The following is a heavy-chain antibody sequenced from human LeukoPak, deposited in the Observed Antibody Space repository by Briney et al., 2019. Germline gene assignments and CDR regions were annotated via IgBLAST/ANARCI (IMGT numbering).Heavy chain of an antibody. J-gene: IGHJ6*03. Sequence: GGSLRLSCAASGFPFGTYNMNWVRQAPGKGLEWVSSIGGSGSHIYYADSMKGRFTISRDNAKNSLYLQMNSLRAEDTAVYYCARSRRGVDSFYFYMDVWGKGTTVTVSS. CDR1: GFPFGTYN. CDR3: ARSRRGVDSFYFYMDV. CDR2: IGGSGSHI. D-gene: IGHD3-10*01. V-gene: IGHV3-21*01.